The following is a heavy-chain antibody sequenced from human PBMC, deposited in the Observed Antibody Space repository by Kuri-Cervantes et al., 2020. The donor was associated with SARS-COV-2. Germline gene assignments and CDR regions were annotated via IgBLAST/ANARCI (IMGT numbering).Heavy chain of an antibody. V-gene: IGHV2-70*11. CDR3: AREAVAGPSFDY. Sequence: SGPTLVKPTQTLTLTYTFSGFSLSTSGVGVGWIRQPPGKALEWLARIDWDDDKYYSTSLKTRLTISKDTSKNQVVLTMTNMDPVDTATYYCAREAVAGPSFDYWGQGTLVTVSS. CDR2: IDWDDDK. J-gene: IGHJ4*02. D-gene: IGHD6-19*01. CDR1: GFSLSTSGVG.